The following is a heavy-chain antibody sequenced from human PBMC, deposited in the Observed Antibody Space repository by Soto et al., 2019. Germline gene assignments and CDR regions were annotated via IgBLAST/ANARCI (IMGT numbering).Heavy chain of an antibody. V-gene: IGHV3-43*01. J-gene: IGHJ6*02. Sequence: PGGSLRLSCAASGFTFSSYTMHWVRQAPGKGLEWVSLISWDGGSTYYADSVKGRFTISRDNSKNSLYLQMNSLRTEDTALYYCAKDHAAMAYYYGMDVWGQGTTVTVSS. CDR1: GFTFSSYT. D-gene: IGHD5-18*01. CDR2: ISWDGGST. CDR3: AKDHAAMAYYYGMDV.